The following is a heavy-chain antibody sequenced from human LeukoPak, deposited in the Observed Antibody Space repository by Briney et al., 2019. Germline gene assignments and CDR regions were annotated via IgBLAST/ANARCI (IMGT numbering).Heavy chain of an antibody. Sequence: SGTLSLTCTVSGGSIRSSNWWSWVRQPPGKGLECIGEIHHSGTTNYNPSLKSRVTISVDTSKNQFSLKLSSVTAADTAVYYCARDSGTTGEVKFDPWGQGTLVTVSS. CDR3: ARDSGTTGEVKFDP. CDR1: GGSIRSSNW. J-gene: IGHJ5*02. D-gene: IGHD3-10*01. V-gene: IGHV4-4*02. CDR2: IHHSGTT.